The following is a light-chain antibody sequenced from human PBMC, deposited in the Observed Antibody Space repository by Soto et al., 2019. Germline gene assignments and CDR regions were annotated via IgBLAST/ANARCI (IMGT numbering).Light chain of an antibody. J-gene: IGKJ2*01. CDR1: PSVGIK. CDR2: DTS. V-gene: IGKV3-15*01. Sequence: EILLTQSPPTLSVSPGERVTFSCRASPSVGIKLACYQQKPGQAPRPLISDTSSMATGIPARCRGSGFATDFPLTISSLQSEDFAVYYCQQYNLLPPYTVGQGTKLDIK. CDR3: QQYNLLPPYT.